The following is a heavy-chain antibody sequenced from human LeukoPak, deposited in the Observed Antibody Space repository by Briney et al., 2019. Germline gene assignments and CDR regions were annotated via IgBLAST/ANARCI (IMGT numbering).Heavy chain of an antibody. J-gene: IGHJ5*02. V-gene: IGHV4-34*01. CDR3: AGAVAGTWFDP. Sequence: SETLSLTCAVYGGSFSGYYWSWIRQPPGKGLEWIGEINHSGGTNYNPSLKSRVTISVDTSKNQFSLKLSSVTAADTAVYYCAGAVAGTWFDPWGQGTLVTVSS. CDR2: INHSGGT. CDR1: GGSFSGYY. D-gene: IGHD6-19*01.